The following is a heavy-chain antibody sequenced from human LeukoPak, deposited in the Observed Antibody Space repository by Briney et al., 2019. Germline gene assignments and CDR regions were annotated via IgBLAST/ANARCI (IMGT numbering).Heavy chain of an antibody. D-gene: IGHD5-18*01. Sequence: GGSLRLSRAASGFTFSSYAMSWVRQAPGKGLEWVSAISGSGGSTYYADSVKGRFTISRDNSKNTLYLQMNSLRAEDTAVYYCAKVDVDTTYFDYWGQGTLVTVSS. CDR2: ISGSGGST. J-gene: IGHJ4*02. CDR1: GFTFSSYA. CDR3: AKVDVDTTYFDY. V-gene: IGHV3-23*01.